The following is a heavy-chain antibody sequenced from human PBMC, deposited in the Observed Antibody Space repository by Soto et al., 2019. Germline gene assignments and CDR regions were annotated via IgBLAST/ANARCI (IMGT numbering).Heavy chain of an antibody. CDR3: AKGTLRPYYVDY. J-gene: IGHJ4*02. CDR1: GFTFSNYA. D-gene: IGHD6-25*01. CDR2: ISASGTGT. V-gene: IGHV3-23*01. Sequence: EVQLLDSGGGLVQPGGSLRLSCAASGFTFSNYAMNWVRQAPGKGLEWVSAISASGTGTDDADSVKGRFTISRDNSKNTLYLQMSSLRAEDTAVYYCAKGTLRPYYVDYWGQVTLVTVSS.